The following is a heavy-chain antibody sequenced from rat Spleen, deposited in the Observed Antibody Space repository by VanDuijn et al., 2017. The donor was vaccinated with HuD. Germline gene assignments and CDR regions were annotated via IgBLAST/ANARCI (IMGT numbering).Heavy chain of an antibody. J-gene: IGHJ2*01. V-gene: IGHV2-41*01. CDR1: GFSLSSYN. D-gene: IGHD4-3*01. CDR3: AKDWSYNSGFDY. Sequence: QVQLKESGPGLVQPSQTLSLTCTVAGFSLSSYNVHWVLQPPGKGLEWMGVIWNSGGTRYNSALKSRLNISKDTSMSQVFFKMNSLQTEDTATYFCAKDWSYNSGFDYWGQGVMVTVSS. CDR2: IWNSGGT.